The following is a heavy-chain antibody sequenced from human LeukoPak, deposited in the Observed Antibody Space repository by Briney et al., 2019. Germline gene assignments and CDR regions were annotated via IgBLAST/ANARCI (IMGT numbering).Heavy chain of an antibody. CDR2: IKQDGSEK. Sequence: TGGSLRLSCAASGFIFSSYWLSWVRQAPGKGLEWVANIKQDGSEKYYVDSVKGRFTISRDNSKNTLYLQMNSLRAEDTAVYYCARDYYDSFFDYWGQGTLVTVSS. CDR1: GFIFSSYW. CDR3: ARDYYDSFFDY. J-gene: IGHJ4*02. V-gene: IGHV3-7*01. D-gene: IGHD3-22*01.